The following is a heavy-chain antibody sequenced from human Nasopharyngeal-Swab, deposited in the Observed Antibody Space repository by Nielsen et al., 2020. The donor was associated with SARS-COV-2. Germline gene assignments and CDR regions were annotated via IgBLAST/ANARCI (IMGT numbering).Heavy chain of an antibody. CDR1: GYTFTSYD. V-gene: IGHV1-8*01. J-gene: IGHJ6*04. Sequence: ASVKVSCKASGYTFTSYDINWVRQATGQGLEWMGWMNPNSGNTGYAQKFQGRVTITADESTSTAYMELSSLRSEDTAVYYCAGATIFGVVIIGPTTGMDVWGKGTTVTVSS. CDR3: AGATIFGVVIIGPTTGMDV. CDR2: MNPNSGNT. D-gene: IGHD3-3*01.